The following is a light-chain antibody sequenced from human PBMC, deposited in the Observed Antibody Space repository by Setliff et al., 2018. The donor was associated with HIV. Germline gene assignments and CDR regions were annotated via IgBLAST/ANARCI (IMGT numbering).Light chain of an antibody. Sequence: QSVLTQPRSVSGSPGQSVAISCTGTSSDVGAYNYVSWYQQHPGKAPKLMIYNVSKRPSGVPDRFSGSKSGDTASLTISGLQAEDEADYYCSSYTSSSTDVFGTGTKGTV. V-gene: IGLV2-11*01. CDR1: SSDVGAYNY. J-gene: IGLJ1*01. CDR2: NVS. CDR3: SSYTSSSTDV.